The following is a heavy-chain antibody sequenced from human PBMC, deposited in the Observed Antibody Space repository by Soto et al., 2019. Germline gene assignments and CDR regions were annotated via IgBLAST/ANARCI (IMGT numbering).Heavy chain of an antibody. CDR1: GGSISSYY. V-gene: IGHV4-59*01. CDR3: AREGTTVDSYYYYGMDV. J-gene: IGHJ6*02. CDR2: IYYSGST. D-gene: IGHD1-1*01. Sequence: QVQLQESGPGLVKPSETLSLTCTVSGGSISSYYWSWIRQPPGKGLEWIGYIYYSGSTNYNPSPKSRVTISVDTSKNQCSLKLSSVTAADTAVYYCAREGTTVDSYYYYGMDVCCHGTTVTVSS.